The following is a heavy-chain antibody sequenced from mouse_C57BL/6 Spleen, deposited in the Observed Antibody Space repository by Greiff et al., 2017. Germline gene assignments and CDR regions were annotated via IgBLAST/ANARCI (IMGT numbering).Heavy chain of an antibody. J-gene: IGHJ1*03. D-gene: IGHD2-3*01. CDR2: IEPSDSYT. V-gene: IGHV1-69*01. CDR1: GYTFTSYW. CDR3: ARDYDGDHEGYFDV. Sequence: QVQLQQPGAELVMPGASVKLSCKASGYTFTSYWMNWVKQRPGQGLEWIGEIEPSDSYTNYNQQFKGKSTLTVDKSSSTAYMQLISLTSEDSAVYYCARDYDGDHEGYFDVWGTGTTVTVSS.